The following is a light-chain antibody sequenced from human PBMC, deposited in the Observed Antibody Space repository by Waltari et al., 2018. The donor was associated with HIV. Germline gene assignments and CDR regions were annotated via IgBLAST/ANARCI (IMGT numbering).Light chain of an antibody. Sequence: QSALTQPPSAPGSLGQSVTISCTRSSSDIGACDSVSWFQQHPPSAPKLLLYEFTRRPSTVSDRFSGSRSGYTAFLTVAGLQPDDEATYFCSSYGDSLRVLFGGGTNVTVL. CDR2: EFT. J-gene: IGLJ2*01. CDR3: SSYGDSLRVL. CDR1: SSDIGACDS. V-gene: IGLV2-8*01.